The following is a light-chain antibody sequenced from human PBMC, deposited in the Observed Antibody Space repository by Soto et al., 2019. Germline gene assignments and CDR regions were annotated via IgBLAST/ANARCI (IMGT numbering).Light chain of an antibody. Sequence: IVMTQSPATLSVSPGEGATLSCRASQSVSSKLAWYQQKPGQAPRLLIYGTSTRATGISARFSGGGSGTEFTLTISSLQSEDFAVYYCQQYEKWPPSITFGQGTRLEIK. CDR2: GTS. CDR1: QSVSSK. J-gene: IGKJ5*01. V-gene: IGKV3-15*01. CDR3: QQYEKWPPSIT.